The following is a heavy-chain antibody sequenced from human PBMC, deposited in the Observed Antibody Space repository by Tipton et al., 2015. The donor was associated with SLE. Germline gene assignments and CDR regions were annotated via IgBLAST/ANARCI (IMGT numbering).Heavy chain of an antibody. CDR3: ARLRSLTTRDSGTAWYSRQSDSYFYGLDV. V-gene: IGHV4-34*01. J-gene: IGHJ6*02. CDR2: INHRGSI. D-gene: IGHD2-15*01. CDR1: GDSLNTGR. Sequence: AGLVKPSETLSLTCSVFGDSLNTGRWTWIRQSPGKGLEWIGEINHRGSITYSPSLKSRLAISLDTTRQQISLRLTSVTAADTATYYCARLRSLTTRDSGTAWYSRQSDSYFYGLDVWGQGTTVTVSS.